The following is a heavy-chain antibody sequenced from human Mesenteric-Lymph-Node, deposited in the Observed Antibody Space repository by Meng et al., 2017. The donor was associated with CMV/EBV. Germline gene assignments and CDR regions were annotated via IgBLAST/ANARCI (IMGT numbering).Heavy chain of an antibody. V-gene: IGHV1-8*01. D-gene: IGHD2-15*01. CDR1: FTRYD. CDR3: ARGPDIVVAVAGTAWLDP. Sequence: FTRYDIDWVRTATGQGLEWMGWMNPNSGTAGYAQKFQGRVTMTRDTSISTAYMELSSLRSDDTAVYYCARGPDIVVAVAGTAWLDPWGQGTLVTVSS. J-gene: IGHJ5*02. CDR2: MNPNSGTA.